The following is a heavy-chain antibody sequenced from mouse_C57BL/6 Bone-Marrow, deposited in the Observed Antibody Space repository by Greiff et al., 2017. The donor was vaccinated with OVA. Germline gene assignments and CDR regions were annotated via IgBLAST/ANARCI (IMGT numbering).Heavy chain of an antibody. CDR1: GFTFSDAW. D-gene: IGHD2-1*01. V-gene: IGHV6-6*01. J-gene: IGHJ1*03. CDR2: IRNKANNHAT. Sequence: EVMLVESGGGLVQPGGSMKLSCAASGFTFSDAWMDWVRQSPEKGLEWVAEIRNKANNHATYYAESVKGRFTISRDYSKSIVYLEMNSLRAEDTGIYYGTRDRGNYVPWWYFDVWGTGTTVTVSS. CDR3: TRDRGNYVPWWYFDV.